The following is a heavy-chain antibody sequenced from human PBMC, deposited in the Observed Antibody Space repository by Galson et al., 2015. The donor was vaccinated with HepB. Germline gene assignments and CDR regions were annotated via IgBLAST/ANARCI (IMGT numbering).Heavy chain of an antibody. D-gene: IGHD3-3*01. CDR3: AKGGSWSGQDWGQGTLVTVSSGSASAPTLFPLGRRGVDPQPYYFDS. CDR1: GFSFSSYG. J-gene: IGHJ4*02. V-gene: IGHV3-30*18. CDR2: IIGDSNSK. Sequence: SLRLSCAASGFSFSSYGFHWVRQAPGTGLEWVAVIIGDSNSKYYADSVKGRFTISRDNSKNTLYLQMNSLRVEDTAVYYCAKGGSWSGQDWGQGTLVTVSSGSASAPTLFPLGRRGVDPQPYYFDSWGQGTLVTVSS.